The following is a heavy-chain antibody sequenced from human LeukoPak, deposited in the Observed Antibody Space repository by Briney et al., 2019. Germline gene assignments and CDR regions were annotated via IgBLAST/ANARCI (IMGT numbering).Heavy chain of an antibody. CDR1: GYSISSGYY. D-gene: IGHD3-22*01. CDR2: IYHSGST. V-gene: IGHV4-38-2*02. Sequence: PSETLSLTCTVSGYSISSGYYWGWIRQPPGKGLEWIGSIYHSGSTYYNPSLKSRVTISVDTSKNQFSMKLSSVTAADTAVYYCARSYSSGYYAYYYYMDVWGKGTTVTISS. CDR3: ARSYSSGYYAYYYYMDV. J-gene: IGHJ6*03.